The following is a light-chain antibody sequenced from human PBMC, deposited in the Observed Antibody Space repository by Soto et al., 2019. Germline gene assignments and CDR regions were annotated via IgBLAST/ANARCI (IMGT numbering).Light chain of an antibody. J-gene: IGKJ4*01. V-gene: IGKV3-11*01. CDR2: EAF. CDR1: QSVDNY. CDR3: QQRRSWPIT. Sequence: EIVLTQSPATLSLSPGERATLSCRASQSVDNYLGWYQQKPGQAPRLLIFEAFNRATGIPARLSGSRSGTDFTLTISSLEPEDFAVYYCQQRRSWPITFGGGTKVEI.